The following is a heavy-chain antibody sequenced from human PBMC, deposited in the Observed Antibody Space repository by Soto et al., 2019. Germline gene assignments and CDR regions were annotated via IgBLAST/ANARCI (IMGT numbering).Heavy chain of an antibody. D-gene: IGHD6-19*01. CDR3: ASGGDAQWRVTAGSYSYYGMDV. V-gene: IGHV4-59*01. Sequence: SETLSLTCTVSGGSISSYYWSWIRQPPGKGLEWIGYIYYSGSTNYNPSLKSRVTISVDTSKSQFSLKLSSVTAADTAVYYCASGGDAQWRVTAGSYSYYGMDVWGPGTTVTV. CDR1: GGSISSYY. CDR2: IYYSGST. J-gene: IGHJ6*02.